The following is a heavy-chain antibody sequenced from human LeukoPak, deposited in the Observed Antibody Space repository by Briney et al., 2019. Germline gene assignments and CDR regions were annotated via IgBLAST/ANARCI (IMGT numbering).Heavy chain of an antibody. Sequence: SETLSLTCSVSGGSINRLYYYLGWVRQAPGKGLEWLGSFYYSGTTYYNLSLRSRLTVSGDTSKNQLSLKLTSVTAGDTAVYYCARLCQVTTCAKFEHWGQGILVTVSS. CDR2: FYYSGTT. D-gene: IGHD4-17*01. V-gene: IGHV4-39*01. J-gene: IGHJ4*02. CDR3: ARLCQVTTCAKFEH. CDR1: GGSINRLYYY.